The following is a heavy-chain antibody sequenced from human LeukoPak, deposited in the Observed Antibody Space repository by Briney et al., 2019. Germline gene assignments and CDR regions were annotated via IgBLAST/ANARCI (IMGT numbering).Heavy chain of an antibody. CDR3: GTHAGRTGSDD. CDR2: ISGSGNDI. V-gene: IGHV3-11*01. CDR1: GFIFSGYY. D-gene: IGHD3/OR15-3a*01. Sequence: GGSLRLSCATSGFIFSGYYMSWIRQAPGKGLEWVSYISGSGNDISYADSVKGRFTISRDDAKGSLYLQMNSLRAADTAVYYCGTHAGRTGSDDWGQGTLVTVSS. J-gene: IGHJ4*02.